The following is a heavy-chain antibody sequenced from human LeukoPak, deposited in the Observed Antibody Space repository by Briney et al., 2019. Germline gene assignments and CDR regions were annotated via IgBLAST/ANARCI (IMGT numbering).Heavy chain of an antibody. J-gene: IGHJ5*02. CDR3: AREGTMKPRFDP. CDR2: IYSGGST. Sequence: GGSLRLSSAASGFTVSSNYMSWVRQAPGKGLEWVSVIYSGGSTYYADSVKGRFTISRDNSKNTLYLQMNSLRAEDTAVYYCAREGTMKPRFDPWGQGTLVTVSS. CDR1: GFTVSSNY. D-gene: IGHD3-22*01. V-gene: IGHV3-66*01.